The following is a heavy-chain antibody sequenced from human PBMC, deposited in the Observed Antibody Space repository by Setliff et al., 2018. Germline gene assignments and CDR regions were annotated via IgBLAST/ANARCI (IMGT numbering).Heavy chain of an antibody. CDR1: GFTFTSYA. CDR3: AGDPPGPHLVYTY. J-gene: IGHJ4*02. Sequence: GESLKISCAASGFTFTSYAMNWVRQAPGKGLEWASAISGSGGSTDYADSVKGRFTISRDNSKNTLYLQMNGLRAEDTAIYYCAGDPPGPHLVYTYWGQGALVTVSS. CDR2: ISGSGGST. D-gene: IGHD3-16*01. V-gene: IGHV3-23*01.